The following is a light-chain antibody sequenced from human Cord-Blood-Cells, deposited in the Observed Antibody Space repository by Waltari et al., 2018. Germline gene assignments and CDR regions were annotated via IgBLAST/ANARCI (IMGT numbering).Light chain of an antibody. CDR2: WAS. V-gene: IGKV4-1*01. Sequence: DIVMTQSPDSLAVPLGERATITCKSSQSVLYSSNNKNYLAWYQQKPGQPPKLLIYWASTRESGVPDRFSGSGSGTDFTLTISSLQAEDVAVYYCQQYYSTPPTFGQGTKVEIK. CDR1: QSVLYSSNNKNY. CDR3: QQYYSTPPT. J-gene: IGKJ1*01.